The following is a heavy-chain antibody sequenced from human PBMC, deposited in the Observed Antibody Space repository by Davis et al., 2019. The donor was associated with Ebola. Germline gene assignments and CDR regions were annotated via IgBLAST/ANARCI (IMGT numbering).Heavy chain of an antibody. V-gene: IGHV3-7*01. CDR3: ARVEYDFWSGYYSHYYYYGMDV. D-gene: IGHD3-3*01. CDR2: IKQDGSEK. CDR1: GFTFSSYW. Sequence: PGGSLRLSCAASGFTFSSYWMSWVRQAPGKGLEWVANIKQDGSEKYYVDSVKGRFTISRDNAKNSLYLQMNSLRAEDTAVYYCARVEYDFWSGYYSHYYYYGMDVWGQGTTVTVSS. J-gene: IGHJ6*02.